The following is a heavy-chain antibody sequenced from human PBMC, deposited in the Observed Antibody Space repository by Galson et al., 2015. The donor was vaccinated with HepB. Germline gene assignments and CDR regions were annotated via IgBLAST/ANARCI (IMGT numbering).Heavy chain of an antibody. V-gene: IGHV3-11*01. CDR2: ISRSGAAK. CDR1: GFNVSDNY. J-gene: IGHJ4*02. CDR3: ATYGGAWSAFFEH. D-gene: IGHD2-21*01. Sequence: SLRLSCAASGFNVSDNYMTWIRQAPGEGLEWVSYISRSGAAKFYAASVKGRFTVSRDHTKNSVFLQMSSLRAEDTTFYYCATYGGAWSAFFEHWGQGALVTVSS.